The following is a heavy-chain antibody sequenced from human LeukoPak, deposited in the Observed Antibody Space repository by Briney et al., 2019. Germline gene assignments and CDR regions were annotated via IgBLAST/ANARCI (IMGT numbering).Heavy chain of an antibody. CDR1: GFTFGPYH. CDR2: VSKDGNTK. CDR3: ARGIQPPKYYGSGSDTFDI. D-gene: IGHD3-10*01. J-gene: IGHJ3*02. Sequence: GGSLRLSCAASGFTFGPYHMNWVRQAPGKGLEWVAVVSKDGNTKYYADSVKGRFTISRDNSKNTVYLQMNSLRTEDTSVYYCARGIQPPKYYGSGSDTFDIWGQGTMVTVSS. V-gene: IGHV3-30*03.